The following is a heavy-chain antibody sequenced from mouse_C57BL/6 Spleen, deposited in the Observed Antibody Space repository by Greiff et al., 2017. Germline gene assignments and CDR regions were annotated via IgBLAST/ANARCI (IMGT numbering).Heavy chain of an antibody. D-gene: IGHD1-1*01. V-gene: IGHV5-9*01. CDR1: GFTFSSYT. Sequence: EVKVEESGGGLVKPGGSLKLSCAASGFTFSSYTMSWVRQTPEKRLEWVATISGGGGNTYYPDSVKGRFTISRDNAKNTLYLQMSSLRSEDTALYYCASHYYGSSYAGRLAMDYWGQGTSVTVSS. CDR2: ISGGGGNT. CDR3: ASHYYGSSYAGRLAMDY. J-gene: IGHJ4*01.